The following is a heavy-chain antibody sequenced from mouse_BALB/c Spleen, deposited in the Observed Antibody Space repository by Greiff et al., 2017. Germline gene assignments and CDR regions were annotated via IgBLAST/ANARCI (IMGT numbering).Heavy chain of an antibody. D-gene: IGHD3-3*01. CDR3: ARRRRGDY. CDR1: GFAFSSYD. V-gene: IGHV5-12-1*01. CDR2: ISSGGGST. J-gene: IGHJ4*01. Sequence: VQLKESGGGLVKPGGSLKLSCAASGFAFSSYDMSWVRQTPEKRLEWVAYISSGGGSTYYPDTVKGRFTISRDNAKNTLYLQMSSLKSEDTAMYYCARRRRGDYWGQGTSVTVSS.